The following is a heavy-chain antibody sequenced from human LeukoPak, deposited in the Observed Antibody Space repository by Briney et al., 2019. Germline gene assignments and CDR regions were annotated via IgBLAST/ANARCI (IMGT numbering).Heavy chain of an antibody. CDR3: ARDAPGYCSSTSCYPFDP. J-gene: IGHJ5*02. CDR1: VGTFSSYA. CDR2: IIPIFGTA. D-gene: IGHD2-2*03. Sequence: ASVKVSCKASVGTFSSYAISWVRQAPGQRLEWMGGIIPIFGTANYAQKFQGRVTITADESTSTAYMELSSVRSEDTAVYYCARDAPGYCSSTSCYPFDPWGQGTLVTVSS. V-gene: IGHV1-69*13.